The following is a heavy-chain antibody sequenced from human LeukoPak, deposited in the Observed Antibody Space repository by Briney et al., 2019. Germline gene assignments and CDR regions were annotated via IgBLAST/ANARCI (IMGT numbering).Heavy chain of an antibody. CDR2: IGTAGDT. CDR1: GFTFSSYD. D-gene: IGHD3-22*01. Sequence: PGGSLRLSCAASGFTFSSYDMHWVRQATGKGLEWVSAIGTAGDTYYPGSVKGRFTISRENAKNSLYLQMNSLRAGDTAVYYCARGIEVNYYVSSGYYFDYWGQGTLVTVSS. CDR3: ARGIEVNYYVSSGYYFDY. V-gene: IGHV3-13*01. J-gene: IGHJ4*02.